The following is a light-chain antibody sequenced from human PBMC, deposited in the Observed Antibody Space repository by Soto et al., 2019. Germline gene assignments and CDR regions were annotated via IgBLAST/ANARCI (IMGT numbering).Light chain of an antibody. CDR1: QSISFY. CDR3: QQSYSPPPWA. V-gene: IGKV1-39*01. CDR2: ATS. Sequence: DIQMTQFPSSLSASVGDRVTITCRASQSISFYLNWYQQKPGKAPNLLIYATSSLQSGVPSRFSGSGSGTDFNLTISSLQPEDFATYYCQQSYSPPPWAFGQGTEVEIK. J-gene: IGKJ1*01.